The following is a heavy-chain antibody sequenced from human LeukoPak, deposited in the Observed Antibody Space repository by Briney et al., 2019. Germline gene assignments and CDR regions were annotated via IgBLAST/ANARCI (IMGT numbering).Heavy chain of an antibody. CDR2: IRYDGSNK. CDR1: GFTFSSYG. V-gene: IGHV3-30*02. J-gene: IGHJ3*02. CDR3: AREKMTWDCSGGSCRPDAFDI. D-gene: IGHD2-15*01. Sequence: QPGGSLRLSCAASGFTFSSYGMHWVRQAPGKGLEWVAFIRYDGSNKYYADSVKGRFTISRDDSKNTLYLQMNSLRAEDTAVYYCAREKMTWDCSGGSCRPDAFDIWGQGTMVTVSS.